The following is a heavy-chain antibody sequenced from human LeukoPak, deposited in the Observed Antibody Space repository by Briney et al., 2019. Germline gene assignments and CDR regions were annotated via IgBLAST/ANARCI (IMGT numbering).Heavy chain of an antibody. CDR2: MNPNSGNT. Sequence: ASVKVSCKASGYTFTSYDIKWVRQATGQGLEWMGWMNPNSGNTGYAQNFQGRVTMTRNTSISTAYMELSSLRSEDTAVYYCARPAESCSSSSCSPNDAFGDWGQGTMVIVSS. CDR3: ARPAESCSSSSCSPNDAFGD. D-gene: IGHD2-15*01. J-gene: IGHJ3*01. V-gene: IGHV1-8*01. CDR1: GYTFTSYD.